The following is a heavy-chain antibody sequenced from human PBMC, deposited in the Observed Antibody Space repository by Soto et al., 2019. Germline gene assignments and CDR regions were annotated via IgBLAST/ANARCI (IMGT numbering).Heavy chain of an antibody. CDR2: IIPIFGTA. Sequence: SVKVCFKASGGPFSSYAISLVRQAPGQGLEWMGGIIPIFGTANYAQKFQGRVTITADESTSTAYMELSSLRSEDTAVYYCARNKLERRHFYYFDYWGQGTMVTVSS. J-gene: IGHJ4*02. CDR1: GGPFSSYA. CDR3: ARNKLERRHFYYFDY. V-gene: IGHV1-69*13. D-gene: IGHD1-1*01.